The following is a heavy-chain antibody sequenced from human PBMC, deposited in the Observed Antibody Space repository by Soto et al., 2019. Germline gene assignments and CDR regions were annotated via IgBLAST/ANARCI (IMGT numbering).Heavy chain of an antibody. J-gene: IGHJ6*02. CDR2: IYWNDEQ. Sequence: QITLKESGPTLVKPTQTLTLTCTFSGFSLTSGVVGVGWIRQPPGAALEWLALIYWNDEQYYNPSLRNRLTITRDTSKNQVVLTMTTMDPVDTATYYCAHRLPGPSGYDVWGQVTTVTVSS. CDR3: AHRLPGPSGYDV. V-gene: IGHV2-5*01. D-gene: IGHD6-13*01. CDR1: GFSLTSGVVG.